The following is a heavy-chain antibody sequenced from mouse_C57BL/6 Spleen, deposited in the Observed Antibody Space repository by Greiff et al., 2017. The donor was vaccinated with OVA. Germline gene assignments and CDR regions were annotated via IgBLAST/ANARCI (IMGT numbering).Heavy chain of an antibody. CDR3: ARGGYGSSYAWFAY. CDR1: GYTFTSYW. Sequence: QQSCKASGYTFTSYWMQWVKQRPGQGLEWIGEIDPSDSYTNYNQKFKGKATLTVDTSSSTAYMQLSSLTSEDSAVYYCARGGYGSSYAWFAYWGQGTLVTVSA. D-gene: IGHD1-1*01. J-gene: IGHJ3*01. CDR2: IDPSDSYT. V-gene: IGHV1-50*01.